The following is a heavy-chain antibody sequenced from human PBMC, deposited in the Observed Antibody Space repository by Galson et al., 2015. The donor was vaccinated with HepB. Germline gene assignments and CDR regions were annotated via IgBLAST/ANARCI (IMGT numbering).Heavy chain of an antibody. CDR1: GYSFTSYW. D-gene: IGHD3-10*01. Sequence: QSGAEVKKPGESLRISCKGSGYSFTSYWISWVRQMPGKGLEWMGRIDPSDSYTNYSPSFQGHVTISADKSISTAYLQWSSLKASDTAMYYCARIGSMVRGVSNKGDFDYWGQGTLVTVSS. CDR3: ARIGSMVRGVSNKGDFDY. CDR2: IDPSDSYT. J-gene: IGHJ4*02. V-gene: IGHV5-10-1*01.